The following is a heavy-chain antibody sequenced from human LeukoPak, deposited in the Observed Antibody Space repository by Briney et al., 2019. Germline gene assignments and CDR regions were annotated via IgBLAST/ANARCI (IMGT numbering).Heavy chain of an antibody. CDR2: ISYDGNNK. D-gene: IGHD3-22*01. V-gene: IGHV3-30-3*01. Sequence: PGRSLRLSCAASGFRFSSYSMHWVRQAPGKGLEWVSLISYDGNNKDHADSVKGRFTISRDNSKNTLYLQMNSLRTEDTAVYYCARVFHYYDSRTDYWGQGTLVTVSS. J-gene: IGHJ4*02. CDR1: GFRFSSYS. CDR3: ARVFHYYDSRTDY.